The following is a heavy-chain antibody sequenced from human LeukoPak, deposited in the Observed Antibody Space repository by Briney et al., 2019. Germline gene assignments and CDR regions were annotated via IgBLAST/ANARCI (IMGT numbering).Heavy chain of an antibody. V-gene: IGHV3-66*02. CDR3: VRGGIQVSGIDEIDY. Sequence: GGSLRLSCAASGFTVSSNYMSWVRQAPGKGLEWVSVIYNDGSTYYTDSVKGRFTISRDNSKNTLYLQMNSLRAEDTAVYYCVRGGIQVSGIDEIDYWGQGTLVTVSS. CDR1: GFTVSSNY. D-gene: IGHD6-19*01. J-gene: IGHJ4*02. CDR2: IYNDGST.